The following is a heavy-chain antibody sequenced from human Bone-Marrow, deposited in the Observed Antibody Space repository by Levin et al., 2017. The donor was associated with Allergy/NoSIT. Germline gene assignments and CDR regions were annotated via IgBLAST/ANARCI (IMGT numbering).Heavy chain of an antibody. V-gene: IGHV3-74*01. CDR2: INSDGSST. D-gene: IGHD4-23*01. CDR1: GFTFSDYW. CDR3: ATEALGGGNRYFGY. Sequence: GGSLRLSCAPSGFTFSDYWMHWVRQVPGKGLVWVSRINSDGSSTWYADSVKGRFTISRDNAKNTLDLQMNSLRAEDTAVYYCATEALGGGNRYFGYWGQGTLVTVSS. J-gene: IGHJ4*02.